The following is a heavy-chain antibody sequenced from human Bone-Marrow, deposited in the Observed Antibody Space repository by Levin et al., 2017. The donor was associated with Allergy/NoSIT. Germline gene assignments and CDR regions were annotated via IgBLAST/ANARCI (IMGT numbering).Heavy chain of an antibody. CDR3: ARGSGQWELPHHYYAMDV. D-gene: IGHD1-26*01. CDR1: GFIFSNYG. Sequence: GESLKISCAASGFIFSNYGMHWVRQAPGKGLEWVAVLWYDGSNKYYGDSVKGRFTVSRDNSKNTLYLEMDSLRADDTAVYYCARGSGQWELPHHYYAMDVWGQGTTVTVSS. CDR2: LWYDGSNK. J-gene: IGHJ6*02. V-gene: IGHV3-33*01.